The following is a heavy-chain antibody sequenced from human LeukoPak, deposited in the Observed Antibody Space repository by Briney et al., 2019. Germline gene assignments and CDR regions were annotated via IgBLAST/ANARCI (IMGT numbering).Heavy chain of an antibody. CDR2: IYWNDDK. CDR1: GFSLSTSGVG. Sequence: SGPTLVNPTQTLTLTCTFSGFSLSTSGVGVGWIRQPPGKALEWLALIYWNDDKRYSPSLKSRLTITKDTSKNQVVLTMTNMDPVDTATYYCAHSLTNRYCTNGVCYNYFDYWGQGTLVTVSS. CDR3: AHSLTNRYCTNGVCYNYFDY. J-gene: IGHJ4*02. V-gene: IGHV2-5*01. D-gene: IGHD2-8*01.